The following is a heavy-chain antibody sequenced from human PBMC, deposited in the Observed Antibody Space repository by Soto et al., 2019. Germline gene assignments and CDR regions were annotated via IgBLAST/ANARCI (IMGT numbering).Heavy chain of an antibody. CDR3: ARYSYSSGPQDS. CDR1: GFSFSSHW. D-gene: IGHD6-19*01. Sequence: EVQLVESGGDLVQPGGSLRLSCAASGFSFSSHWMSWVRQAPGKGLEWVANIKQDGNDKRYVDSVKGRFTIPRDNAKSSLYLQMNSLRAEDTAVYYCARYSYSSGPQDSWGQGPLVTVSS. CDR2: IKQDGNDK. J-gene: IGHJ4*02. V-gene: IGHV3-7*03.